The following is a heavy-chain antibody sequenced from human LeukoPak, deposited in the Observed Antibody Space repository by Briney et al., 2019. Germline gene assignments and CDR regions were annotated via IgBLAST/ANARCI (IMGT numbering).Heavy chain of an antibody. CDR1: GGSFSGYY. CDR2: INHSGST. Sequence: SETLSLTCAVYGGSFSGYYWSWIRQPPGKGLEWIGEINHSGSTNYNPSMRSRVTISVDTSKNQFSLELSSVTAAEKAVYYCARRMATIRYFDYWGQGTLVTVSS. V-gene: IGHV4-34*01. J-gene: IGHJ4*02. CDR3: ARRMATIRYFDY. D-gene: IGHD5-24*01.